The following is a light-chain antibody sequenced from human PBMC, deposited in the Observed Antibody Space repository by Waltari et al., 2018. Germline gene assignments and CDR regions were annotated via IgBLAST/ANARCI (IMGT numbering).Light chain of an antibody. CDR2: DAS. Sequence: DIKMTQSPSTLSASVGDSVTITCRDHQTISYWVAWYQQKPGKAPRLLIYDASILESGVPSRFSGSASGKEFTLSINSLQPDDFACYYCQQYNSYSWTFGQGTKVEIK. J-gene: IGKJ1*01. CDR3: QQYNSYSWT. CDR1: QTISYW. V-gene: IGKV1-5*01.